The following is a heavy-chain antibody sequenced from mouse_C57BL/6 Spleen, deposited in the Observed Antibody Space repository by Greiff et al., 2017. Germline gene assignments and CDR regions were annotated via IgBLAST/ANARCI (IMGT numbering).Heavy chain of an antibody. CDR3: ARDYCSSYDGYFDV. V-gene: IGHV1-47*01. Sequence: QVQLQQSGAELVKPGASVKMSCKASGYTFTTSPIEWMKQNHGKSLEWIGNFHPYNDDTKYNEKFKGKATLAVEKSSSTVYLGLSRLTSDDSAVYFCARDYCSSYDGYFDVWGTGTTVTVSS. D-gene: IGHD1-1*01. J-gene: IGHJ1*03. CDR1: GYTFTTSP. CDR2: FHPYNDDT.